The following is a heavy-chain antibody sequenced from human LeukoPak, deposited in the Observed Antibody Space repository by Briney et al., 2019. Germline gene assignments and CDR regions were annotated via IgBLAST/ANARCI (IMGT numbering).Heavy chain of an antibody. V-gene: IGHV3-48*01. CDR2: ISSSSSTI. D-gene: IGHD5-18*01. J-gene: IGHJ4*02. Sequence: GGSLRLSCAASGFTFSSYSMNWVRQAPGKGLEWVSYISSSSSTIYYADSVKGRFTISRDNAKNSLYLQMNSLRAADTAVYYCAREARGYSYGARYDIDYWGQGTLVTVSS. CDR1: GFTFSSYS. CDR3: AREARGYSYGARYDIDY.